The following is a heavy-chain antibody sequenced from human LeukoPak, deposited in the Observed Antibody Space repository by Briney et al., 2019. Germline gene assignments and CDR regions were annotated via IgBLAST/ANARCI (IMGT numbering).Heavy chain of an antibody. J-gene: IGHJ4*02. D-gene: IGHD3-10*01. CDR1: GGSISSYY. V-gene: IGHV4-59*01. CDR3: ARDLRYYGSGSLDY. Sequence: SETLSLTCTVSGGSISSYYWSWIRQPPGKGLEWIGYIYYSGSTNYNPSLKSRVTISVDTSKNQFSLKLSSVTAADTAVYYCARDLRYYGSGSLDYWGQGTLVTVSS. CDR2: IYYSGST.